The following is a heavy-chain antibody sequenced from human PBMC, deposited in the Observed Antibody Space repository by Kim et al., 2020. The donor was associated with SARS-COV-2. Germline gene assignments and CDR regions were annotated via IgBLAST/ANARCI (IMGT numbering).Heavy chain of an antibody. CDR2: ISGSGGST. Sequence: GGSLRLSCAASGFTFSSYAMSWVRQAPGKGLEWVSAISGSGGSTYYADSVKGRFTISRDNSKNTLYLQMNSLRAEDTAVYYCAKRRGSGKPYYYYYYGMDVWGQGTTVTVSS. CDR1: GFTFSSYA. CDR3: AKRRGSGKPYYYYYYGMDV. V-gene: IGHV3-23*01. J-gene: IGHJ6*02. D-gene: IGHD3-10*01.